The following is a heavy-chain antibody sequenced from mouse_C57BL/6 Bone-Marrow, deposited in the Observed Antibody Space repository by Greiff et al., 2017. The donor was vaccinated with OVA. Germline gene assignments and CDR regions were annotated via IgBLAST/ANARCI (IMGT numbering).Heavy chain of an antibody. D-gene: IGHD2-1*01. J-gene: IGHJ2*01. CDR2: IRNKANGYTT. V-gene: IGHV7-3*01. CDR1: GFTFSDYY. CDR3: ARYSNFYFDY. Sequence: DVMLVESGGGLVQPGGSLKLSCAASGFTFSDYYMYWVRQTPGKALEWLGFIRNKANGYTTEYSASVKGRFTISRDNSQSILYLQMNALRAEDSATYYCARYSNFYFDYWGQGTTLTVSS.